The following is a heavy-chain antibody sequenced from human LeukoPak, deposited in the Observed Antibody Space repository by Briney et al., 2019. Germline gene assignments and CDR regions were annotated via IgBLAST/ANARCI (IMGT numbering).Heavy chain of an antibody. D-gene: IGHD2-2*01. J-gene: IGHJ5*02. CDR3: ARAAYAQLLSYNWFDP. Sequence: GSSVKVSCKASGGTFSSYAISWVRQAPGQGLEWMGGIIPIFGTANYAQKFQGRVTITADESTSTAYMELSSLRSEDTAVYYCARAAYAQLLSYNWFDPWGQGTLVTVSS. CDR2: IIPIFGTA. V-gene: IGHV1-69*01. CDR1: GGTFSSYA.